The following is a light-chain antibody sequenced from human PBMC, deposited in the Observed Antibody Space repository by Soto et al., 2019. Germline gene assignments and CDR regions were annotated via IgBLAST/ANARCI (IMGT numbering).Light chain of an antibody. CDR3: QQYHKILST. Sequence: DIQMTQSPSSLSASVGDRVTITCQASQDISIYLNWYQQKPGKAPKLLIYDTSNVATGVPTRFSGSRSVTDVTFTITSLQPADIATYYCQQYHKILSTFGQGTRREIK. J-gene: IGKJ5*01. CDR1: QDISIY. CDR2: DTS. V-gene: IGKV1-33*01.